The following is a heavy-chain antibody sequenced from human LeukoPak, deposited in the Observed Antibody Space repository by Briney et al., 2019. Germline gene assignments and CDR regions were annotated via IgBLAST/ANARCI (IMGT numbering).Heavy chain of an antibody. J-gene: IGHJ4*02. CDR1: GFDFSTQW. CDR2: ISSGGSTI. Sequence: GGSLRLSCAASGFDFSTQWMSWVRQAPGKGLEWVSYISSGGSTIYYADSVKGRFTISRDNGKNSLYLQMNSLRAEDTALYYCATAPQTYRYLGYWGQGTLVTVSS. D-gene: IGHD3-16*02. V-gene: IGHV3-11*04. CDR3: ATAPQTYRYLGY.